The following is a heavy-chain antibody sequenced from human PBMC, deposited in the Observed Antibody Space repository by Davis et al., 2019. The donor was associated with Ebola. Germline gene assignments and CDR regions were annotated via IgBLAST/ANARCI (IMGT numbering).Heavy chain of an antibody. V-gene: IGHV3-30*18. D-gene: IGHD1-26*01. CDR3: AKGGNRDY. Sequence: GGSLRLSCTASGFTFGTYGMHWVRQAPGKGLEWVAVISYDGSNKYYADSVKGRFTISRDNSKNTLYLQMNSLRAEDTAVYYCAKGGNRDYWGQGTLVTVSS. J-gene: IGHJ4*02. CDR1: GFTFGTYG. CDR2: ISYDGSNK.